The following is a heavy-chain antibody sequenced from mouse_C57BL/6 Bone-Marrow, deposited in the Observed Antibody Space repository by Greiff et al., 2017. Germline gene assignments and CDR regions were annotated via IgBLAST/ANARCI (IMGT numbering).Heavy chain of an antibody. CDR1: GFTFSSYA. CDR3: ARDLTTVVEDY. J-gene: IGHJ4*01. V-gene: IGHV5-4*01. D-gene: IGHD1-1*01. CDR2: ISDGGSYT. Sequence: EVQGVESGGGLVKPGGSLKLSCAASGFTFSSYAMSWVRQTPEKRLEWVATISDGGSYTYYPDNVKGRFTISRDNAKNNLYLQMSHLKSEDTAMYYCARDLTTVVEDYWGQGTSVTVSS.